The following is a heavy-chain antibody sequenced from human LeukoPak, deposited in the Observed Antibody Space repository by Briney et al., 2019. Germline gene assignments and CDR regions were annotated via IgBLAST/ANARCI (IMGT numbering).Heavy chain of an antibody. CDR2: IYHSGST. Sequence: PSETLSLTCAVSGGSTSSSNWWSWVRQPPGKGLEWIGEIYHSGSTNYNPSLKSRVTISVDKSKNQFSLKLSSVTAADTAVYYCARHCSSTSCSTNYFDYWGQGTLVTVSS. D-gene: IGHD2-2*01. CDR1: GGSTSSSNW. CDR3: ARHCSSTSCSTNYFDY. V-gene: IGHV4-4*02. J-gene: IGHJ4*02.